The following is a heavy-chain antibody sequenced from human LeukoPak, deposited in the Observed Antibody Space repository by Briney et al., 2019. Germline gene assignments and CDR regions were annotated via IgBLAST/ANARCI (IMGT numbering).Heavy chain of an antibody. CDR2: ISWDGGST. CDR1: GFTFDDYA. Sequence: PGGSLRLSCTASGFTFDDYAMHWVRQAPGKGLEWVSLISWDGGSTYYADSVKGRFTISRDNAKNSLYLQMNSLRVEDTAVYYCARDHYSSGWADYWGQGTLVTVSS. CDR3: ARDHYSSGWADY. D-gene: IGHD6-19*01. V-gene: IGHV3-43D*04. J-gene: IGHJ4*02.